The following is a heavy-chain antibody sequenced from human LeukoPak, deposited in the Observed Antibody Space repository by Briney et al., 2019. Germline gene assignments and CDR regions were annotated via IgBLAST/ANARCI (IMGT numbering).Heavy chain of an antibody. J-gene: IGHJ4*02. Sequence: GGSLRLSCAASGFTFSSYGMHWVRQAPGKGLEWVAVIWYDGSNKYYADSVKGRFTISRDNSKNTLYLQMNSLRAEDTAVYYCARNENSGWGYFDYWGQGTLVTVSS. CDR2: IWYDGSNK. CDR1: GFTFSSYG. D-gene: IGHD5-12*01. V-gene: IGHV3-33*01. CDR3: ARNENSGWGYFDY.